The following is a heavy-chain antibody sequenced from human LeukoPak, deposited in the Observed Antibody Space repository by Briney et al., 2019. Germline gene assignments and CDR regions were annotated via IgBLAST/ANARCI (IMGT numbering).Heavy chain of an antibody. CDR1: GFPFRDYY. V-gene: IGHV3-11*01. Sequence: GGSLRLSCAASGFPFRDYYMTWIRQAPGKGLEWISYISRSGDTLYYADSVEGRFTISRDNAKNSLFLQMNSLRADDTAVYYWAREGYCSSTSCYGGAFDIWGQGTMVTVSS. D-gene: IGHD2-2*01. CDR2: ISRSGDTL. CDR3: AREGYCSSTSCYGGAFDI. J-gene: IGHJ3*02.